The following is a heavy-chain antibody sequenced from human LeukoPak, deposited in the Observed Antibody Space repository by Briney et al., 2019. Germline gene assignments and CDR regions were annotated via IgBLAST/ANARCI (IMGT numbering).Heavy chain of an antibody. V-gene: IGHV3-23*01. CDR2: VSGSGTST. D-gene: IGHD3-22*01. CDR3: ARDRSFYYYDGSGYYGY. Sequence: GGSLRLSCAGSRFPLSSYGMVWLPQAPGKGLEWVSSVSGSGTSTYYADSVRGRFTISRDNDKNTLDLQMTSLRAEDTALYYGARDRSFYYYDGSGYYGYWGQGILVTVSS. J-gene: IGHJ4*02. CDR1: RFPLSSYG.